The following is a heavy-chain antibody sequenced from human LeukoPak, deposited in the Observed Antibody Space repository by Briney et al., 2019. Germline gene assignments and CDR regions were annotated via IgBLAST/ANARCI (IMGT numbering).Heavy chain of an antibody. CDR1: GFTFSNYW. J-gene: IGHJ5*02. D-gene: IGHD5-24*01. CDR3: ARMAGLSWFDP. CDR2: IKEDGSEK. V-gene: IGHV3-7*01. Sequence: PGGSLRLSCAASGFTFSNYWMSWVRQAPGKGLEWVADIKEDGSEKYYVDSVKGRFTISRDNATNSLYLQMNSLRAEDTAVYYCARMAGLSWFDPWGQGTLVTVSS.